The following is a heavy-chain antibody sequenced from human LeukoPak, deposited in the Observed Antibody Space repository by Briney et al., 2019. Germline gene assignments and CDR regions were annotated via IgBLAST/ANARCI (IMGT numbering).Heavy chain of an antibody. CDR1: GFTFSSYA. J-gene: IGHJ6*02. Sequence: SGGSLRLSCVASGFTFSSYAMHWVRQAPGKGLEWVSVISNDGSNKYYIDSVKGRITISRDNSKNTLYLQMNSLRAEDTAVFYCARDRASSGKQYYARDVWGQGTTVTVSS. CDR2: ISNDGSNK. CDR3: ARDRASSGKQYYARDV. D-gene: IGHD1-26*01. V-gene: IGHV3-30*03.